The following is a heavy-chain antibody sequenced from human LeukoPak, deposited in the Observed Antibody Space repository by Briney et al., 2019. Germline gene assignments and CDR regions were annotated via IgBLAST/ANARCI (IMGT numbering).Heavy chain of an antibody. V-gene: IGHV1-69*05. CDR1: GGTFSTYT. J-gene: IGHJ4*02. Sequence: SVKVSCKASGGTFSTYTISWVRQAPGQGLEWMGRIIPIFGAANYAQKFQGRVTITMDESTSTAYMELSSLRSEDTTVYYCAREAVTTRDFDYWGQGTLVTVSS. CDR2: IIPIFGAA. CDR3: AREAVTTRDFDY. D-gene: IGHD4-17*01.